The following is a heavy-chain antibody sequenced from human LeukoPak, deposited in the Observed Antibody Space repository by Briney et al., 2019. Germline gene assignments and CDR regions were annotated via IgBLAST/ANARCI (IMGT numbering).Heavy chain of an antibody. J-gene: IGHJ3*02. D-gene: IGHD3-16*02. CDR3: ARVRDYVWGSYRRGAFDI. CDR2: IYYSGST. CDR1: GGSISSGDYY. V-gene: IGHV4-30-4*01. Sequence: SETLSLTCTVSGGSISSGDYYWSWIRQPPGKGLEWIGYIYYSGSTYYNPSLKSRVTISVDTSKNQFSLKLSSVTAADTAVYYCARVRDYVWGSYRRGAFDIWGQGTMVTVSS.